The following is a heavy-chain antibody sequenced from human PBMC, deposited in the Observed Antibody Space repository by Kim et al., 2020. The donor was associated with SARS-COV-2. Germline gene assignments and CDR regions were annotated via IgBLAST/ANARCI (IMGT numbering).Heavy chain of an antibody. CDR1: GDSVSSNSAA. V-gene: IGHV6-1*01. D-gene: IGHD1-7*01. Sequence: SQTLSLTCAISGDSVSSNSAAWNWIRQSPSRGLEWLGRTYYRSKWYNDYAVSVKSRITINPDTSKNQFSLQLNSVTPEDTAVYYCARDRLELGYYYYYYGMDVWGQGTTVTVSS. J-gene: IGHJ6*02. CDR3: ARDRLELGYYYYYYGMDV. CDR2: TYYRSKWYN.